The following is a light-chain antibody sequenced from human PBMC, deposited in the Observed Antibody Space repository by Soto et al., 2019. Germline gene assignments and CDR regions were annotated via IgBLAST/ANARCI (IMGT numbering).Light chain of an antibody. CDR2: EVS. V-gene: IGLV2-8*01. CDR1: SSDIGTYDY. Sequence: HSVLTQPPSASGSLGQSVSISCTGTSSDIGTYDYVSWYQQHPGRAPKLIIFEVSKRPSGVPDRFSGSKSGNTASLIVSGLQPDDEAEYHCTSYTGDHFTSIFGTGTKVTVL. J-gene: IGLJ1*01. CDR3: TSYTGDHFTSI.